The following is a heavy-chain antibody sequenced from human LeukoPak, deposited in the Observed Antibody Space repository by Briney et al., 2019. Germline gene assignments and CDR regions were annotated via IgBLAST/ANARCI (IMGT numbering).Heavy chain of an antibody. CDR3: ARDVNPGYYYGSGSYTSWFDP. Sequence: PSETLSLTCAVSGGSISSGGYSWSWIRQPPGKGLEWIGYIYHSGSTYYNPSLKSRVTISVDTSKNQFSLKLSSVTAADTAVYYCARDVNPGYYYGSGSYTSWFDPWGQGTLVTVSS. J-gene: IGHJ5*02. CDR2: IYHSGST. V-gene: IGHV4-30-2*05. D-gene: IGHD3-10*01. CDR1: GGSISSGGYS.